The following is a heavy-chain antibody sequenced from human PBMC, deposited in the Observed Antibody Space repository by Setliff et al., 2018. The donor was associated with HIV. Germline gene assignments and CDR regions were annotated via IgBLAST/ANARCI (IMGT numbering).Heavy chain of an antibody. V-gene: IGHV3-48*03. Sequence: AGGSLRLSCAASGFTFFSYEMNWVRQAPGKGLEWISYISSTGNTIYYADSVKGRFTISRDNAKNSLSLQMNSLRAEDTAVYYCAREGRITSFGVIIPGSNALDVWGQGTTVTVSS. D-gene: IGHD3-3*01. J-gene: IGHJ6*02. CDR3: AREGRITSFGVIIPGSNALDV. CDR2: ISSTGNTI. CDR1: GFTFFSYE.